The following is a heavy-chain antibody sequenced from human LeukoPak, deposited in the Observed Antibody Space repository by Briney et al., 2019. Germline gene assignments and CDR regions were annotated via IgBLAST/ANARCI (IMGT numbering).Heavy chain of an antibody. CDR3: AKQAYDSPRTDFDY. D-gene: IGHD3-22*01. CDR1: GFTFSDYG. Sequence: GGSLRLSCAASGFTFSDYGMHWVRQPPGKGLEWVAVISYDGSSESYGDSVKGRFTISRDNSKNMLYLQMNSLRAEDTAIYYCAKQAYDSPRTDFDYWGQGTLVTVSS. V-gene: IGHV3-30*18. J-gene: IGHJ4*02. CDR2: ISYDGSSE.